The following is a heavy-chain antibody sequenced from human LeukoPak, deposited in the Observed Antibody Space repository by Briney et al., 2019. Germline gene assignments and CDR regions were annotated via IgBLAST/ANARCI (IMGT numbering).Heavy chain of an antibody. J-gene: IGHJ4*02. CDR1: GDSVSSNSAA. CDR3: ARVEAGKDFYDS. Sequence: SQTLSLTCAISGDSVSSNSAAWNWVRQSPSGGLEWLGRTYYRSKWYNDYAISVKGRITINPGTSKNQFSLQLNSVTPEDTAEYYCARVEAGKDFYDSWGQGTLVTVSS. D-gene: IGHD6-19*01. V-gene: IGHV6-1*01. CDR2: TYYRSKWYN.